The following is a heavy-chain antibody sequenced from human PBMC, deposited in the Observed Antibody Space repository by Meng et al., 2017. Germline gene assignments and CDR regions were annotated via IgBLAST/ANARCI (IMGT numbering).Heavy chain of an antibody. Sequence: QVQLVESGGGVVQPGRSLRLSCAASGFTFSSYAMHWVRQAPGKGLEWVAVISYDGSNKYYADSVKGRFTISRDNSKNTLYLQMNSLRPEDTAVYYCAIFRWGDYLFDSWGQGTLVTVSS. CDR1: GFTFSSYA. D-gene: IGHD2-21*01. CDR2: ISYDGSNK. V-gene: IGHV3-30-3*01. J-gene: IGHJ4*02. CDR3: AIFRWGDYLFDS.